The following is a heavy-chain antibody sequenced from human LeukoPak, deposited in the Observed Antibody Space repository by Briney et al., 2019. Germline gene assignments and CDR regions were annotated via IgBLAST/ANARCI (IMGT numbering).Heavy chain of an antibody. CDR1: GFTFSRFW. J-gene: IGHJ3*02. V-gene: IGHV3-48*04. D-gene: IGHD5-18*01. CDR3: ARDSLGYSYGIDAFDI. CDR2: ISSSSSTI. Sequence: GGSLRLSCAASGFTFSRFWMTWVRQAPGKGLEWVSYISSSSSTIYYADSVKGRFTISRDNAKNSLYLQMNSLRAEDTAVYYCARDSLGYSYGIDAFDIWGQGTMVTVSS.